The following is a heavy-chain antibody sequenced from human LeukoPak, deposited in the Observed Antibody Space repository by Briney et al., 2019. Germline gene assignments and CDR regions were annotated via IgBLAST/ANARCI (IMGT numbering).Heavy chain of an antibody. CDR2: ISAGATRT. CDR1: GFNFRNYA. J-gene: IGHJ4*02. Sequence: GGSLRLSCAASGFNFRNYAMAWVRQAPGKGLEWVSGISAGATRTYYAASVRGRFTISRDNSQNTLYLHMNSLRAEDTAVYYCTTYGSGRKFDYWGQGILVTVSS. D-gene: IGHD3-10*01. CDR3: TTYGSGRKFDY. V-gene: IGHV3-23*01.